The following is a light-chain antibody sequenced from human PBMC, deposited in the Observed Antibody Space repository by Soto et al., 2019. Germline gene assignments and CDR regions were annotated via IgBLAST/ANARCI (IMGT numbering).Light chain of an antibody. CDR1: QTISSW. Sequence: DIQRTQSPSTLSASVGDRVTITCRASQTISSWLAWYQQKPGKAPKLLIYKTSSLDSGVPSRFSGSGSGTEFTLTISGLQPDDFATYYCQQYDSYPGTFGQGTKLDIK. J-gene: IGKJ1*01. V-gene: IGKV1-5*03. CDR2: KTS. CDR3: QQYDSYPGT.